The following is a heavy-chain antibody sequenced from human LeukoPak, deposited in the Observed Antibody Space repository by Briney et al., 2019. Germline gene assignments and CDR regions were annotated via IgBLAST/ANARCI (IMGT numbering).Heavy chain of an antibody. Sequence: PGGSLRLSCAASGFTFSSYWMHWVRQVPGKGLVWVSRINTDGRSTSYVDTVKGRFTMSRDTSKNTLYLQMNSLRAEDTAVYYCARGNGHSSSSRYFDYWGQGTLVTVSS. CDR1: GFTFSSYW. J-gene: IGHJ4*02. D-gene: IGHD6-6*01. V-gene: IGHV3-74*01. CDR2: INTDGRST. CDR3: ARGNGHSSSSRYFDY.